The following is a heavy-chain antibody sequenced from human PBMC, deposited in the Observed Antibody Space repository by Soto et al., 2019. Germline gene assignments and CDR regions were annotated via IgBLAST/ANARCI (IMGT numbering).Heavy chain of an antibody. D-gene: IGHD3-10*01. Sequence: PSETLSLTCSVSGGSVSSYWWSWIRQPPGKGLEWIGYIYYTGSTNYSPSLKGRVTISLDASKSQFSLKLTSVTAADTAVYYCARGPGASDYYFDYPGQVPLVTVSS. CDR1: GGSVSSYW. CDR3: ARGPGASDYYFDY. CDR2: IYYTGST. V-gene: IGHV4-59*02. J-gene: IGHJ4*02.